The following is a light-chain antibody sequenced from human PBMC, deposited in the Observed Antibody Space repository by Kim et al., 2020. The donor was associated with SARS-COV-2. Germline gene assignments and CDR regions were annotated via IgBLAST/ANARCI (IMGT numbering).Light chain of an antibody. CDR3: QQPMRT. V-gene: IGKV1-9*01. Sequence: SCLSASVGDRVTITCRASQGISSYLAWYQQKPGKAPKLLIYAASTLQSGVPSRFSGSGSGTEFTLTISSLQPEDFATYYCQQPMRTFGQGTKLEI. CDR1: QGISSY. CDR2: AAS. J-gene: IGKJ2*02.